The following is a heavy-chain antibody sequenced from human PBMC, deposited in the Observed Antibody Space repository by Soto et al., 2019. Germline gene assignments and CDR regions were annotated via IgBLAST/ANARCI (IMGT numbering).Heavy chain of an antibody. D-gene: IGHD6-13*01. J-gene: IGHJ6*02. CDR3: ARTSAAGKYHYGMDV. CDR1: GYSFTSYW. Sequence: GESLKISCKGSGYSFTSYWIGWVRQMPGKGLEWMGIIYPGDSDTRYSPSFQGQVTISADKSISTAYLQWSSLKASDTAMYYCARTSAAGKYHYGMDVWGQGTTVTVPS. CDR2: IYPGDSDT. V-gene: IGHV5-51*01.